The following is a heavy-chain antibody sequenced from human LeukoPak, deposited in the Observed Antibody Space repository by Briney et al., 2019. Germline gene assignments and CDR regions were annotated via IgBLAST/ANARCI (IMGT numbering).Heavy chain of an antibody. V-gene: IGHV4-4*07. J-gene: IGHJ6*03. CDR3: ARDRGYCSGGSCYDYYYYMDV. CDR1: GGSISSYY. Sequence: SETLSLTCTVSGGSISSYYWSWIRQPAGKGLEWIGRIYTSGSTNYNPSLKSRVTMSVDTSKNQFSLKLSSVTAADTAVYYCARDRGYCSGGSCYDYYYYMDVWGKGTTVTVSS. D-gene: IGHD2-15*01. CDR2: IYTSGST.